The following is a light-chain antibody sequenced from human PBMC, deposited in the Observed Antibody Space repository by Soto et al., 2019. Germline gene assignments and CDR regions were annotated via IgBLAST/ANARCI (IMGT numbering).Light chain of an antibody. J-gene: IGKJ5*01. CDR3: QQSYSTPIT. Sequence: DIQMTQSPSSGAASVGDRCTITCRASQSIGSYLNRYQQKPGTAPKLLIYAASSLQGGVPSRFSGSGSGTDFTLTISGLQFEDFATYYCQQSYSTPITFGQGTRLEI. CDR1: QSIGSY. CDR2: AAS. V-gene: IGKV1-39*01.